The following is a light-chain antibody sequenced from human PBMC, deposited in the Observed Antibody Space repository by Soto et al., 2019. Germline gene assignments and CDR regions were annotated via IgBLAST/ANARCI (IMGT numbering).Light chain of an antibody. V-gene: IGKV3-20*01. CDR2: DAS. J-gene: IGKJ4*01. Sequence: EVVLTQSPGTLSLSRGERATLTRRASQTVRNNYLAWYQQKPGQAPRLLIYDASSRATGIPDRFSGGGSGTDVTLTISRLEPEDFAVYYCQQSSSYPLTFGGGTKVEIK. CDR1: QTVRNNY. CDR3: QQSSSYPLT.